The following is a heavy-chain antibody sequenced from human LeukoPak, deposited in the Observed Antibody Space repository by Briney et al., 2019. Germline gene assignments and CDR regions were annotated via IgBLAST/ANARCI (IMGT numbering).Heavy chain of an antibody. CDR3: ARWSMDYDILTGLREDAFDI. D-gene: IGHD3-9*01. CDR2: INHSGST. J-gene: IGHJ3*02. Sequence: SETLSLTCAVYGGAFSGYYWSWIRQPPGKGPGWIGEINHSGSTNYNPSLKSRVTISVDTSKNQCFLKLSYVTAADTAVYYCARWSMDYDILTGLREDAFDIWGQGTMVTVSS. CDR1: GGAFSGYY. V-gene: IGHV4-34*01.